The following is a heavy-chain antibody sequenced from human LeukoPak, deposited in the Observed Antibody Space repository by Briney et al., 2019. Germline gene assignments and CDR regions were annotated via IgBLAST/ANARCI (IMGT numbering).Heavy chain of an antibody. CDR2: INPSGGST. V-gene: IGHV1-46*01. Sequence: GASVKVSCKASGYTFTSYYMHWVRQAPGQGLEWMGIINPSGGSTSYAQKFQGRVTMTRDTSTSTVYMELSSLRSEDTAVYYCARDYDYGDLSKGPYFDYWGQGTLVTVSS. J-gene: IGHJ4*02. CDR1: GYTFTSYY. CDR3: ARDYDYGDLSKGPYFDY. D-gene: IGHD4-17*01.